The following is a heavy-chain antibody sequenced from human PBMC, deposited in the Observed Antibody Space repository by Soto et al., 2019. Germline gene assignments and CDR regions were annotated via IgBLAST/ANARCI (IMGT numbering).Heavy chain of an antibody. CDR2: ISGSGGST. Sequence: GSLRLSWAAAGFSFSSYAIRLVRQDPGKGLERVSAISGSGGSTYYADSVKGRFTISRDNSKNTLYLQMKSLREEDTAVYYCAKMPTVTRNYYYYYGMDVWGQGTTVTVSS. D-gene: IGHD4-17*01. J-gene: IGHJ6*02. V-gene: IGHV3-23*01. CDR1: GFSFSSYA. CDR3: AKMPTVTRNYYYYYGMDV.